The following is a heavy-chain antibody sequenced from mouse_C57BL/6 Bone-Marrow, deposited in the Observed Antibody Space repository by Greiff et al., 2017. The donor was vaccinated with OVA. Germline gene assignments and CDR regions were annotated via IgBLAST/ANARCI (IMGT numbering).Heavy chain of an antibody. Sequence: EVKLEESGGGLVQPGGSLKLSCAASGFTFSDYGMAWVRQAPRKGPEWVAFISNLAYSIYYADTVTGRFTISRENAKNTLYLEMSSLRSEDTAMYYCARRDYYGSLDYWGQGTSVTVSS. CDR3: ARRDYYGSLDY. J-gene: IGHJ4*01. V-gene: IGHV5-15*04. CDR2: ISNLAYSI. D-gene: IGHD1-1*01. CDR1: GFTFSDYG.